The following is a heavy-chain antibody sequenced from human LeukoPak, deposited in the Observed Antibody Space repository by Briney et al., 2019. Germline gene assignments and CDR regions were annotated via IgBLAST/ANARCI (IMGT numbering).Heavy chain of an antibody. J-gene: IGHJ3*02. CDR3: AGRVGYDSSGYSSDAFDI. CDR1: GGSISSYY. Sequence: SSETLSLTCTVSGGSISSYYWSWIRQPPGKGLECIGYIYYSGSTNYNPSLKSRVTISVDTSKNQFSLRLSSVTAADTAVYYCAGRVGYDSSGYSSDAFDIWGQGTMVTVSS. V-gene: IGHV4-59*01. CDR2: IYYSGST. D-gene: IGHD3-22*01.